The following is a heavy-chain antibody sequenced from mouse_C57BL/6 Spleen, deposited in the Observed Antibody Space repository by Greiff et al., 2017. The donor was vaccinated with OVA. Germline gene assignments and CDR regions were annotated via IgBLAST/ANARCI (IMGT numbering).Heavy chain of an antibody. CDR3: ARGAYYSNCFDY. J-gene: IGHJ2*01. D-gene: IGHD2-5*01. V-gene: IGHV1-52*01. Sequence: VQLQQPGAELVRPGSSVKLSCKASGYTFTSYWMHWVKQRPIQGLEWIGNIDPSDSETHYNQKFKDKATLTVDKSSSTAYMQLSSLTSEDSAVYYCARGAYYSNCFDYWGQGTTLTVSS. CDR2: IDPSDSET. CDR1: GYTFTSYW.